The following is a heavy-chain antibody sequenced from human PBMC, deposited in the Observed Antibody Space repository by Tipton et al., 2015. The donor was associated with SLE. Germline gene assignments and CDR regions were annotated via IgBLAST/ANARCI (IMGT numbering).Heavy chain of an antibody. V-gene: IGHV1-18*01. CDR2: ISAYNGNT. CDR3: ARDFVEIDKWFDP. J-gene: IGHJ5*02. CDR1: GYPFSNYG. D-gene: IGHD2-21*01. Sequence: QVQLVQSGGEVKKLGASVKVSCKGSGYPFSNYGITWVRQAPGQGLEWMGWISAYNGNTNYAQKFRDRVTLTRDTSINTAYMELSGLTSDDTAVYYCARDFVEIDKWFDPWGQGTLVTVSS.